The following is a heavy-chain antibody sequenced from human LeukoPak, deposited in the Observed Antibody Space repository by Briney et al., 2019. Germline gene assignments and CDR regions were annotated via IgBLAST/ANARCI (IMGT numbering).Heavy chain of an antibody. CDR3: ARLLWFGELLRYFDY. V-gene: IGHV4-30-4*01. CDR2: IYYSGST. D-gene: IGHD3-10*01. Sequence: SETLSLTCTVSGGSISSGDYYWSWIRQPPGKGLEWIGYIYYSGSTYYNPSLKSRVTMSVDTSKNQFSLKLSSVTAADTAVYYCARLLWFGELLRYFDYWGQGTLVTVSS. CDR1: GGSISSGDYY. J-gene: IGHJ4*02.